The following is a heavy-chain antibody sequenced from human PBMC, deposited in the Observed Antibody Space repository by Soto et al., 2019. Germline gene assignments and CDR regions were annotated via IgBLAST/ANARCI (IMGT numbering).Heavy chain of an antibody. Sequence: QVQLQESGPGLVKPSQTLSLTCTVSGGSISSGENFWNWIRQSPGKGLEWIGYIHHSGSTYYNPSLKSRLTISVDTSKNQISLKLNSVTAADTAVYYCARDTGTYPYYFDYWGPGTLVTVSS. D-gene: IGHD1-26*01. CDR2: IHHSGST. V-gene: IGHV4-30-4*01. J-gene: IGHJ4*02. CDR3: ARDTGTYPYYFDY. CDR1: GGSISSGENF.